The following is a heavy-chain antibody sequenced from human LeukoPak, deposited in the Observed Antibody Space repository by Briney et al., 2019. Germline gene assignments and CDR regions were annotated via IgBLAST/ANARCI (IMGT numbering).Heavy chain of an antibody. CDR3: ARQGQYQLLPFDN. CDR2: IHYSGST. J-gene: IGHJ4*02. CDR1: GGSISSYY. Sequence: SETVSLTCTVSGGSISSYYWSWIRQPPGKGLEWIGHIHYSGSTNYNPSLKSRVTISVDTSKNQFSLKLSSVTAADTAVYYCARQGQYQLLPFDNWGQGTLVTVSS. V-gene: IGHV4-59*08. D-gene: IGHD2-2*01.